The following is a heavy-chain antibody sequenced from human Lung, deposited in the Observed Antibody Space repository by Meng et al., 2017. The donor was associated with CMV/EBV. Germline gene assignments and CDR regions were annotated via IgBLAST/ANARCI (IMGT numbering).Heavy chain of an antibody. J-gene: IGHJ6*02. CDR1: GFTFSGYA. Sequence: ESLKISXAASGFTFSGYAMTWVRQAPGKGLEWVAAINNNGDNTYYADSVKGRFTISRDNSKNNLYLQMNSLRSEDTAKYYCAKEIICTGGSCYSSGFRFYYGLDVWGQGTTVTVSS. D-gene: IGHD2-15*01. V-gene: IGHV3-23*01. CDR3: AKEIICTGGSCYSSGFRFYYGLDV. CDR2: INNNGDNT.